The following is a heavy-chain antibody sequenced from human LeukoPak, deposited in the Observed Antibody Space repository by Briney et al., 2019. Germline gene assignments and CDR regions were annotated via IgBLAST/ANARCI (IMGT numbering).Heavy chain of an antibody. CDR2: ISYDGSNK. Sequence: PGGSLRLSCAASGFTFSSYGMHWVRQAPGKGLEWVAVISYDGSNKYYADSVKGRFTISRDNSKNTLYLQMNSLRAEDTAVYYCAKDYGGSYYRLRSEYFQHWGQGTLVTVSS. CDR3: AKDYGGSYYRLRSEYFQH. CDR1: GFTFSSYG. D-gene: IGHD1-26*01. J-gene: IGHJ1*01. V-gene: IGHV3-30*18.